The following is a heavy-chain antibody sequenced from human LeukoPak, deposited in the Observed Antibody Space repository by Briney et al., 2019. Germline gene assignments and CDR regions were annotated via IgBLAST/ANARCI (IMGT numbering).Heavy chain of an antibody. J-gene: IGHJ4*02. D-gene: IGHD3-16*01. Sequence: GRSLRLSCAVSGLTFSSYGMHWVRQAPGKGLEWVAVTWYDGILTYYADSVKGGLTISRNNTKNTLYLQINSLRAEDTALYYCAKEVLPLSSLGELSLLDWGQGTLVTVSS. CDR2: TWYDGILT. CDR3: AKEVLPLSSLGELSLLD. CDR1: GLTFSSYG. V-gene: IGHV3-33*06.